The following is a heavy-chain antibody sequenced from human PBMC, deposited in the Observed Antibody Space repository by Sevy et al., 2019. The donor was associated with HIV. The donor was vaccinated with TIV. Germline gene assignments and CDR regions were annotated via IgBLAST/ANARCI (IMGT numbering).Heavy chain of an antibody. CDR2: ISYSGST. CDR3: ARATNLTAFDF. V-gene: IGHV4-31*03. Sequence: SETLSLTCTVSGGSISSGGYFWTWIRQHPRKGLEWIGSISYSGSTYYTPSLKSRVTISVDTSKNQFSLKLSSVTAADTAVYFCARATNLTAFDFWGQGTMVTVSS. CDR1: GGSISSGGYF. D-gene: IGHD1-26*01. J-gene: IGHJ3*01.